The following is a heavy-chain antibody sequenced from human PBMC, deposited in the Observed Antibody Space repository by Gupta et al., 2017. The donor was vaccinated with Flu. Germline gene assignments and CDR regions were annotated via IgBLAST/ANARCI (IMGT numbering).Heavy chain of an antibody. CDR2: IIPSDGST. J-gene: IGHJ4*02. V-gene: IGHV1-46*01. Sequence: QVQLVQSGAEVKNSGAAAKISCKASGYYFTSQHIQWVRQAPGHGLEWMGRIIPSDGSTDYAQKFQGRLTVTRDTSASSVYIELSTLRSDDTALYFCARVKMDSAGWYHFDYWGQGTLVTVSS. CDR1: GYYFTSQH. CDR3: ARVKMDSAGWYHFDY. D-gene: IGHD6-19*01.